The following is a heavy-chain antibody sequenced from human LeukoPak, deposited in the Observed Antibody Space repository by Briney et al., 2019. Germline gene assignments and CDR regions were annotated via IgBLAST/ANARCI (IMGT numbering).Heavy chain of an antibody. V-gene: IGHV3-11*01. CDR1: GFTFSEYY. CDR2: ISSSGRLM. CDR3: ARDTNNGLDV. J-gene: IGHJ6*02. Sequence: GGSLRFSCAASGFTFSEYYINWIRQAPGKGLEWVSHISSSGRLMQYADSVRGRFTITRDNAQNFMSLQMNNLKPEDTAVYYCARDTNNGLDVWGRGTTVTVS. D-gene: IGHD1-14*01.